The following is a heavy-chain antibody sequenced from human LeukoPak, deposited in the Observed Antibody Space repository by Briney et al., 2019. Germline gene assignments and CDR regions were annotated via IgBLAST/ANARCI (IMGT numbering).Heavy chain of an antibody. D-gene: IGHD3-3*01. CDR3: AKDNYDFWSGYSNYYYMDV. V-gene: IGHV3-23*01. J-gene: IGHJ6*03. Sequence: GGSLRLSCAASGFTFSTYAMSWVRQAPGKGLEWVSAISDSGGSTYYADSVKGRFTISRDNSENTLYLQINTLRAEDTAVYYCAKDNYDFWSGYSNYYYMDVWGKGTTVTVSS. CDR2: ISDSGGST. CDR1: GFTFSTYA.